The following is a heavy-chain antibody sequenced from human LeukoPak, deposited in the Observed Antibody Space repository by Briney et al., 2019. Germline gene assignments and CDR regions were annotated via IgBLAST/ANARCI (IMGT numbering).Heavy chain of an antibody. CDR1: GVSISSYY. J-gene: IGHJ5*02. D-gene: IGHD2-15*01. V-gene: IGHV4-59*08. CDR3: ARRHCIGGSCPNPFDP. Sequence: PSETLSLTCTASGVSISSYYWSWIRQPPGKGLEWIGYIYSSGSTSYNPSFKSRVTVSVDTSKNQFSLKLSSVTAADMAGYYCARRHCIGGSCPNPFDPWGQGTLVTVSS. CDR2: IYSSGST.